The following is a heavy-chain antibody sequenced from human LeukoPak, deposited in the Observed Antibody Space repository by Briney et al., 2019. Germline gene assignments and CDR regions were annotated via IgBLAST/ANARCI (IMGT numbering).Heavy chain of an antibody. Sequence: ASVKVSCKASGGTFSSYAISWVRQAPGQGLEWMGGITPIFGTANYAQKFQGRVTITADESTSTAYMELSSLRSEDTAAYYCASRCTDFDYWGQGTLVTVSS. V-gene: IGHV1-69*13. CDR3: ASRCTDFDY. CDR2: ITPIFGTA. CDR1: GGTFSSYA. J-gene: IGHJ4*02. D-gene: IGHD2-8*01.